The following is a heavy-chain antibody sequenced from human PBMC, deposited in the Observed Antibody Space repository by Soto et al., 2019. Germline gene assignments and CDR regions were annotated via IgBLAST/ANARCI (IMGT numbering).Heavy chain of an antibody. CDR1: GGSISSGDYY. Sequence: SETLSLTCTVSGGSISSGDYYWSWIRQPPGKGLEWIGYIYYSGSTYYNPSLKSRVTISVDTSKNQFSLKLSSVTAADTAVYYCARALGGSSSWYDDIYFDYWGQGTLVTVSS. J-gene: IGHJ4*02. CDR3: ARALGGSSSWYDDIYFDY. V-gene: IGHV4-30-4*01. D-gene: IGHD6-13*01. CDR2: IYYSGST.